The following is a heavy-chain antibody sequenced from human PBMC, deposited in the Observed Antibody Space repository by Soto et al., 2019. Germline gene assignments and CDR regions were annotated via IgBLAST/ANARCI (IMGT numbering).Heavy chain of an antibody. Sequence: PSETLSLTCAVYGGSFSGYYWSWIRQPPGKGLEWIGEINHSGSTNYNPSLKSRVTISVDTSKNQFSLKLSSVTAADTAVYYCARVPREYQLSPDYWGQGTLVTVSS. V-gene: IGHV4-34*01. CDR2: INHSGST. CDR3: ARVPREYQLSPDY. D-gene: IGHD2-2*01. J-gene: IGHJ4*02. CDR1: GGSFSGYY.